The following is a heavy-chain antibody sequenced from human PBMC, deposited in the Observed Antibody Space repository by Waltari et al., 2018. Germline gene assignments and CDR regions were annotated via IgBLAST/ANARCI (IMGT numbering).Heavy chain of an antibody. J-gene: IGHJ5*02. V-gene: IGHV4-34*01. CDR3: ARANGGMAARKNKYNWFDP. Sequence: QVQLQQWGAGLLKPSETLSLTCAVYGGSFSGYYWSWIRQPPGKGLEWIGEINHSGSTNYCPSLKSRVTLSVDTSKNQFSLKLSSVTAADMAVYYCARANGGMAARKNKYNWFDPWGQGTLVTVSS. CDR1: GGSFSGYY. D-gene: IGHD6-6*01. CDR2: INHSGST.